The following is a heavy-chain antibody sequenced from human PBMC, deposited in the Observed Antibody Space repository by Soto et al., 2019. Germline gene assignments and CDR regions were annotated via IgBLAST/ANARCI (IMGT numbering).Heavy chain of an antibody. J-gene: IGHJ6*03. Sequence: EVQLVESGGGLVQPGGSLRLSCAASGFTFSSYWMHWVRQAPGKGLVWVSRINSDGSSTSYADSVKGRFTISRDNAKNTLYLQMNSLRAEDTAVYYCARGDIVVVPAAIAAQTYYYYYYMDVWGKGTTVTVSS. CDR3: ARGDIVVVPAAIAAQTYYYYYYMDV. CDR2: INSDGSST. CDR1: GFTFSSYW. V-gene: IGHV3-74*01. D-gene: IGHD2-2*02.